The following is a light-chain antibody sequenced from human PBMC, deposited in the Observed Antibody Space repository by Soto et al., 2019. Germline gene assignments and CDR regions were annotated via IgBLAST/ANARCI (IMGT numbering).Light chain of an antibody. V-gene: IGKV1-5*01. CDR1: QSISSW. Sequence: DIEMTQSPSTLSASVGDRVSITCRASQSISSWLAWYQQKPGKAPKLLIYDASSLESGVPSRFSGSGSGTQFILSISSLQPDDFATYYCQQCDSYPYTFGQGTNLEIK. CDR3: QQCDSYPYT. CDR2: DAS. J-gene: IGKJ2*01.